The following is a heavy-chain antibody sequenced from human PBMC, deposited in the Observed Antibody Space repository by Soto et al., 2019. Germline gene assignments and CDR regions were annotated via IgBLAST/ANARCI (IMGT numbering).Heavy chain of an antibody. D-gene: IGHD3-16*01. CDR2: IYYSGST. CDR3: ATGLGAVLH. J-gene: IGHJ4*02. Sequence: QLQLQESGPGLVKPSETLSLTCAVSGGSISNSIYYWGWIRQPPGKGLEWIGSIYYSGSTYYKPSLKSRVTISLDTSKNQFSLRLSSVTAADTAVYYCATGLGAVLHWGQGTQVTVSS. V-gene: IGHV4-39*01. CDR1: GGSISNSIYY.